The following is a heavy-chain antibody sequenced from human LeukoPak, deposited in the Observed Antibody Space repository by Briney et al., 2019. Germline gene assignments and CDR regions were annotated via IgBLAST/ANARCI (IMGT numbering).Heavy chain of an antibody. D-gene: IGHD4-17*01. CDR3: ARELYGDYSNWFDP. J-gene: IGHJ5*02. CDR1: GFTFSSYG. Sequence: GRSLRLSCAASGFTFSSYGMHWVRQAPGKGLEWVAVIWYDGSNKYYADSVKGRFTISRDNSKNTLYLQMNSLRAEDTAVYYCARELYGDYSNWFDPWGQGTLVTFSS. V-gene: IGHV3-33*01. CDR2: IWYDGSNK.